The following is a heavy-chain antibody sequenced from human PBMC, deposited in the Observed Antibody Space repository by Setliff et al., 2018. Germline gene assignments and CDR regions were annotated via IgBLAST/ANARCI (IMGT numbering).Heavy chain of an antibody. J-gene: IGHJ5*02. CDR3: ARDVYDFRTGRADP. Sequence: GGSLRLSCAASGFTFSSYWMAWVRQAPGKGLEWVANTKEDGSEKYYVDSVKGRFTISRDNAKYSLYLQMNSLRAEDTGVYYCARDVYDFRTGRADPWGQGTLVTVSS. D-gene: IGHD3-3*01. CDR2: TKEDGSEK. V-gene: IGHV3-7*01. CDR1: GFTFSSYW.